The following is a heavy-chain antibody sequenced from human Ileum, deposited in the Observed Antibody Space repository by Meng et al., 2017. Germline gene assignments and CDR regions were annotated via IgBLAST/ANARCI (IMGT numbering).Heavy chain of an antibody. CDR2: VYFTGYT. D-gene: IGHD3-10*01. CDR3: ARGAYLGSGYYFDY. V-gene: IGHV4-30-4*08. CDR1: GGSISSGEYC. J-gene: IGHJ4*02. Sequence: QVQLQESGPGLLKPSETLSLSCTVSGGSISSGEYCWGWIRQPPGKGLEWIGSVYFTGYTYYSPSLMSRVIMSVDTSANRFSLNLNSVTAADTAVYFCARGAYLGSGYYFDYWGQGALVHRLL.